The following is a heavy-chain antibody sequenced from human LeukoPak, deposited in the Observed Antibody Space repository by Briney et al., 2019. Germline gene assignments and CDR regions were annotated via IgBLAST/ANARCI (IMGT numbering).Heavy chain of an antibody. CDR1: GYTFTGYY. CDR2: INPNSGGT. V-gene: IGHV1-2*02. J-gene: IGHJ4*02. CDR3: ARDSGMDYYDSSGYYYVLLRN. D-gene: IGHD3-22*01. Sequence: ASVKVSCKASGYTFTGYYMHWVRQAPGQGLEWMGWINPNSGGTNYTQKFQGRATMTRDTSISTAYMEPSRLRSDDTAVYYCARDSGMDYYDSSGYYYVLLRNWGQGTLITVSS.